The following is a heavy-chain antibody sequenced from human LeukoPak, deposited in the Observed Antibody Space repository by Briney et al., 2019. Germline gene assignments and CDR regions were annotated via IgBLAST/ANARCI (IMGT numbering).Heavy chain of an antibody. CDR1: GGTFSSYA. Sequence: ASVKVSCKASGGTFSSYAISWVRQAPGQGLEWMGGIIPIFGTANYAQKFQGRVTITADVSTCTAYMELSSLRSEDTAVYYCASSGGIAARPGYYYYGMDVWGQGTTVTVSS. J-gene: IGHJ6*02. D-gene: IGHD6-6*01. CDR3: ASSGGIAARPGYYYYGMDV. V-gene: IGHV1-69*13. CDR2: IIPIFGTA.